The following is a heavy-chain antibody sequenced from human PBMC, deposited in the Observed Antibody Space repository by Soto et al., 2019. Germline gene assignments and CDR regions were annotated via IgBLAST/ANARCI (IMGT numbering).Heavy chain of an antibody. J-gene: IGHJ4*02. CDR1: GFTFSSYA. D-gene: IGHD3-10*01. CDR3: AKLGSRSENFDY. CDR2: IDLSSAYI. V-gene: IGHV3-23*01. Sequence: GGSLRLSCAGSGFTFSSYAMGWVRQAPGKGLEWVSSIDLSSAYIYYADSVEGRFTISRDNSKNTLYLQMNSLRAEDTAVYYCAKLGSRSENFDYWGQGTLVTVSS.